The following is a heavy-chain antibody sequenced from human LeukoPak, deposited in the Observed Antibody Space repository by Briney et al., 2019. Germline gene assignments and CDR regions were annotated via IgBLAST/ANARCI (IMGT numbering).Heavy chain of an antibody. Sequence: SETLSLTCTVSGGSISSYYWGWIRQPPGKGLEWIGYIYYSGSTNYNPSLKSRVTISVDTSKNQFSLKLSSVTAADTAVYYCAREVEGYCSGGSCYQSRYYYYYMDVWGKGTTVTVSS. CDR2: IYYSGST. V-gene: IGHV4-59*01. CDR3: AREVEGYCSGGSCYQSRYYYYYMDV. J-gene: IGHJ6*03. CDR1: GGSISSYY. D-gene: IGHD2-15*01.